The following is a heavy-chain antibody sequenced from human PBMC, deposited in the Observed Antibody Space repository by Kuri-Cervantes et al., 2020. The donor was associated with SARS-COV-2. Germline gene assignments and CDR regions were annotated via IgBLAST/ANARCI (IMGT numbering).Heavy chain of an antibody. CDR3: ARDVRFGALWFGGLSPLYYYGMDV. J-gene: IGHJ6*02. Sequence: ASVKVSCKASGYTFTGYYMHWVRQAPGQGLEWMGWINPNSGGTNYAQKFQGRVTMTRDTSISTAYMELRSLRSDDTAVYYCARDVRFGALWFGGLSPLYYYGMDVWGQGTTVTASS. CDR2: INPNSGGT. CDR1: GYTFTGYY. V-gene: IGHV1-2*02. D-gene: IGHD3-10*01.